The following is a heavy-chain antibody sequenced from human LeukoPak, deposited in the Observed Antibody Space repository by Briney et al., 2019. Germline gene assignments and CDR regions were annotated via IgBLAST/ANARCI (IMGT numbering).Heavy chain of an antibody. V-gene: IGHV1-2*02. CDR2: INPNSGGT. Sequence: GASVKVSCKASGYTFTGYYMHWVRQAPGQGLEWMGWINPNSGGTNYAQKFQGRVTMTRDTSISTAYMELSRLRSDDTAVYYCARDPWAVGVPRNNYYYYYGMDVWGQGTTVTVSS. CDR3: ARDPWAVGVPRNNYYYYYGMDV. J-gene: IGHJ6*02. D-gene: IGHD1-26*01. CDR1: GYTFTGYY.